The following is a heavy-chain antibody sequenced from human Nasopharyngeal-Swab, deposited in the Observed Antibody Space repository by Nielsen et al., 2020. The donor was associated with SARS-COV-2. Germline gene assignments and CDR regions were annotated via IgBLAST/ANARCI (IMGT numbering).Heavy chain of an antibody. CDR2: ISGSGGST. D-gene: IGHD3-22*01. CDR1: GFTFSSYA. V-gene: IGHV3-23*01. J-gene: IGHJ3*02. CDR3: AKDILPGRYDRTYDAFDI. Sequence: GESLKISCAASGFTFSSYAMSWVRQAPGKGLEWVSAISGSGGSTYYADSAKGRFTISRDNSKNTLYLQMNSLRAEDTAVYYCAKDILPGRYDRTYDAFDIWGQGTMVTVSS.